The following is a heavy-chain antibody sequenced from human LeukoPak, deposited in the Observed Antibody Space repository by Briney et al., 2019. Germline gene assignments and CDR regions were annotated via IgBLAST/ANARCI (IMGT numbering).Heavy chain of an antibody. CDR2: IWYDGSNK. CDR3: ARDQAEYYDFWSGLNWFDP. CDR1: GFTFSSSA. D-gene: IGHD3-3*01. V-gene: IGHV3-33*08. J-gene: IGHJ5*02. Sequence: GGSLRLSCAASGFTFSSSAMHWVRQAPDKGLEWVAVIWYDGSNKYYADSVKGRFTISRDNSKNTLYLQMNSLRAEDTAVYYCARDQAEYYDFWSGLNWFDPWGQGTLVTVSS.